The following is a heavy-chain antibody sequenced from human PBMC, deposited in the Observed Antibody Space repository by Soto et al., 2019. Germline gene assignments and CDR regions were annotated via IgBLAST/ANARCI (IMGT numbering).Heavy chain of an antibody. Sequence: GSSVKVSCKASGYTFTGFYMHWVRQAPGQGLEWMGRINPDSGDTDHAEKFQGRVTMTRDTSISTAYMELTRLTSDDPAVYHCAISVGAPDSHRAFDYWGQGTPVTVSS. J-gene: IGHJ4*02. D-gene: IGHD1-26*01. CDR1: GYTFTGFY. CDR3: AISVGAPDSHRAFDY. V-gene: IGHV1-2*06. CDR2: INPDSGDT.